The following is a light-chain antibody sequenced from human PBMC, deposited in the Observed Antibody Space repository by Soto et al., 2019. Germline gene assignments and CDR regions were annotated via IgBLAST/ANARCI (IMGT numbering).Light chain of an antibody. CDR1: QSIDTW. CDR2: DAS. Sequence: DIKMTQSPSPLSASVGDRVGITCRASQSIDTWLAWYQQKPGKAPNLLIYDASTLESGVPSRFSGSGSGTDFTLTISSLQPEDFATYFCQQSYSRPRTFGQGTKVDI. V-gene: IGKV1-5*01. CDR3: QQSYSRPRT. J-gene: IGKJ1*01.